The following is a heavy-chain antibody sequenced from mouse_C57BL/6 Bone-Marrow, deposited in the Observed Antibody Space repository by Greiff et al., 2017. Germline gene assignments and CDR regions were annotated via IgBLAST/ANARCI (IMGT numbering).Heavy chain of an antibody. V-gene: IGHV1-69*01. CDR2: IDPSDSYT. Sequence: QVQLQQPGAELVMPGASVKLSCKASGYTFTSYWMHWVKQRPGQGLEWIGEIDPSDSYTNYNQKFKGKSTLTVDKSSNTAYMQLSSLTSEDSAVYYCARYYGYDLDYWGQGTTLTVSS. D-gene: IGHD2-2*01. CDR3: ARYYGYDLDY. CDR1: GYTFTSYW. J-gene: IGHJ2*01.